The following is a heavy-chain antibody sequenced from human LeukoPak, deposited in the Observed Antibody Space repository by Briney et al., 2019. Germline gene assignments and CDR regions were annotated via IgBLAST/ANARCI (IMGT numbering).Heavy chain of an antibody. CDR1: GFTFSSYA. D-gene: IGHD4-23*01. CDR3: ARDDQSLRRSYLDY. CDR2: ISYDGSNK. V-gene: IGHV3-30*01. J-gene: IGHJ4*02. Sequence: PGGSLRLSCAASGFTFSSYAMHWVRQAPGKGLEWVAVISYDGSNKYYADSVKGRFTISRDNSKNTLYLQMNSLRAEDTAVYYCARDDQSLRRSYLDYWGQGTLVTVSS.